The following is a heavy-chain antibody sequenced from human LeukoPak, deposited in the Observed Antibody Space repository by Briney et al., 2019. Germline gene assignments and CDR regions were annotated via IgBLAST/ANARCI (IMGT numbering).Heavy chain of an antibody. J-gene: IGHJ4*02. CDR3: ARDSGNGPDY. CDR1: GFTFSSYS. Sequence: GGSLRLSCAASGFTFSSYSMNWVRQAPGKGLEWVSSISSSSSYIYYADSVKGRFTISRDNAKNSLYLQMNSLRAKDTAVYYCARDSGNGPDYWGQGTLVTVSS. CDR2: ISSSSSYI. V-gene: IGHV3-21*01. D-gene: IGHD4-23*01.